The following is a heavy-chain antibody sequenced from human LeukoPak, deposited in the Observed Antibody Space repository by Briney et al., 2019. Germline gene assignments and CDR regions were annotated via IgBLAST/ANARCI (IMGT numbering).Heavy chain of an antibody. V-gene: IGHV3-74*01. CDR2: INSDGSST. CDR1: GFTFSSYW. D-gene: IGHD3-22*01. CDR3: ARDSPYYDSPSFDY. J-gene: IGHJ4*02. Sequence: PGGSLRLSCAASGFTFSSYWMHWVRHDPGKGLVWVSRINSDGSSTSYADSVKGRFTISRDNAKNTLYLQMNSLRAEDTAVYYCARDSPYYDSPSFDYWGQGTLVTVSS.